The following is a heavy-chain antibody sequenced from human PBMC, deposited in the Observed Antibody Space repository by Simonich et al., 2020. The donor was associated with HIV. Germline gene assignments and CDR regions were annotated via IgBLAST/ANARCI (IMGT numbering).Heavy chain of an antibody. CDR1: GFTFSSYA. J-gene: IGHJ4*02. D-gene: IGHD3-3*01. Sequence: EVQLLESGGGLVQPGGSLRLSCAASGFTFSSYAMSWVRQAPGKGRGWVLAIRGRGGSTYYADSVKGRFTISRDNSKNTLYLQMNSLRAEDTAVYYCAKDRYYNFWSGYYDYWGQGTLVTVSS. V-gene: IGHV3-23*01. CDR3: AKDRYYNFWSGYYDY. CDR2: IRGRGGST.